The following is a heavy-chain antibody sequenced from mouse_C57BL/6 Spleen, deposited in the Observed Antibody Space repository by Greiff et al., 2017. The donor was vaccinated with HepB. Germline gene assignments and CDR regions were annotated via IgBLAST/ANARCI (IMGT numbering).Heavy chain of an antibody. Sequence: QVQLKQSGPELVKPGASVKISCKASGYAFSSSWMNWVKQRPGKGLEWIGRIYPGDGDTNYNGKFKGKATLTADKSSSTAYMQLSSLTSEDSAVYFCASEGYYYAMDYWGQGTSVTVSS. V-gene: IGHV1-82*01. CDR1: GYAFSSSW. CDR2: IYPGDGDT. J-gene: IGHJ4*01. CDR3: ASEGYYYAMDY.